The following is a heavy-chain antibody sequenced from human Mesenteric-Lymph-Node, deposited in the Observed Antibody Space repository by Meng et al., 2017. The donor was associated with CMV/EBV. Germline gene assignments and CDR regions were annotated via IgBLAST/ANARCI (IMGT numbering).Heavy chain of an antibody. CDR2: IKQDGSEK. CDR1: GFTFSSYW. D-gene: IGHD3-10*01. J-gene: IGHJ5*02. V-gene: IGHV3-7*01. Sequence: GESLKISCAASGFTFSSYWMSWVRQAPGKGLEWVANIKQDGSEKYYVDSVKGRFTISRDNAKNSLYLQMNSLRAEDTAVYYCAREAPSGSIVDPWGQGTLVTVSP. CDR3: AREAPSGSIVDP.